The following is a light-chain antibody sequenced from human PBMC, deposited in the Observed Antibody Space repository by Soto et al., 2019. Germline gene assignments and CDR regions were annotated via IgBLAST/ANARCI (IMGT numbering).Light chain of an antibody. Sequence: EIFVTQSPAILSVSPGESVTLSCRASQSVISNLAWYQQKLGQAPRLLIYGASTRASGIPARFSGSGSGTEFTPTISSLQSEDFAVYNCQQYNKWPRTFGQGTKVDIK. J-gene: IGKJ2*01. CDR1: QSVISN. V-gene: IGKV3-15*01. CDR2: GAS. CDR3: QQYNKWPRT.